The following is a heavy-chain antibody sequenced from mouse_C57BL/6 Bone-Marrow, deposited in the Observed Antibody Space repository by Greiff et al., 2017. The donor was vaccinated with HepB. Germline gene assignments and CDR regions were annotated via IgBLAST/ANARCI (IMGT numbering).Heavy chain of an antibody. J-gene: IGHJ4*01. CDR3: ARYRGSSPIVTTVNRDAMDY. D-gene: IGHD2-5*01. V-gene: IGHV7-3*01. CDR2: IRNKANGYTT. CDR1: GFTFTDYY. Sequence: EVKLQESGGGLVQPGGSLSLSCAASGFTFTDYYMSWVRQPPGKALEWLGFIRNKANGYTTEYSASVKGRFTISRDNSQSILYLQMNALRAEDSATYYCARYRGSSPIVTTVNRDAMDYWGQGTSVTVSS.